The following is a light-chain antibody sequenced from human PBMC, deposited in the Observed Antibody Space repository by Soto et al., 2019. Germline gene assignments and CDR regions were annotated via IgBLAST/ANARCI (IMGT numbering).Light chain of an antibody. V-gene: IGKV3-11*01. Sequence: EIVLTQAPATLSLSPGERASLSCRASQSVSSYLAWYPQKPGQVPRLRLYDASTRAAGIPARFSGSGYGTDFTLTIGSLEPEDFSVYYCQQRSSWVTYGGGTKVDIK. J-gene: IGKJ4*01. CDR1: QSVSSY. CDR3: QQRSSWVT. CDR2: DAS.